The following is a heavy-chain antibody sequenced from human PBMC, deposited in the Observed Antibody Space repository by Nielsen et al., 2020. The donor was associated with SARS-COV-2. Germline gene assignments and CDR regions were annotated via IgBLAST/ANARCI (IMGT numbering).Heavy chain of an antibody. D-gene: IGHD3-10*01. CDR3: AGDQEVRDVISYYYYGLDV. J-gene: IGHJ6*02. Sequence: SVKVSCKASGGTFNSYTFSWVRKAPGQGLEWMGGIIPIFGAPNYALKFQGRVAISADESTTTVYMELTSLRSEDTAVYYCAGDQEVRDVISYYYYGLDVWGQGNKVTAS. CDR1: GGTFNSYT. V-gene: IGHV1-69*13. CDR2: IIPIFGAP.